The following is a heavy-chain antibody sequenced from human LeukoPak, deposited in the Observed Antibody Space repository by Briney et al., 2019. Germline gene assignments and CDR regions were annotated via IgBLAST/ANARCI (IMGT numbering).Heavy chain of an antibody. Sequence: KPSETLSLTCAVYGGSFSGYYWSWIRQPPGKGLEWIGKLNLSGSTNYNPSLKSRVTISVDTSKNQFSLKLSSVTAADTAVYYCARGGLRGGYSYGYDYYYMDVWGKGTTVTVSS. V-gene: IGHV4-34*01. D-gene: IGHD5-18*01. J-gene: IGHJ6*03. CDR3: ARGGLRGGYSYGYDYYYMDV. CDR1: GGSFSGYY. CDR2: LNLSGST.